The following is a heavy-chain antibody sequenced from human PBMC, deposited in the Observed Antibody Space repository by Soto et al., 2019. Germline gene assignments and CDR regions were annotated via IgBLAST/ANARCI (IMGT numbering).Heavy chain of an antibody. CDR1: GFTFSRYA. J-gene: IGHJ6*02. CDR3: ASLSPYYDDSSGYNSPYYYYGMDV. CDR2: IWYDGSNK. V-gene: IGHV3-33*08. Sequence: GGSLRLSCAASGFTFSRYAMHWVRQAPGKGLEWVAVIWYDGSNKYYGDSVKGRFTISRDNSKNTLDLQMNSLRAEDTAVYYCASLSPYYDDSSGYNSPYYYYGMDVWGQGTTVTVSS. D-gene: IGHD3-22*01.